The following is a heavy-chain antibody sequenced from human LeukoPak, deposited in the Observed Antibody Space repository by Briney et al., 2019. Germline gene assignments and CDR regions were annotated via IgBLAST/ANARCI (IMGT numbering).Heavy chain of an antibody. CDR3: ARRSREFDY. Sequence: PSETLSLTCTVSGASISDYSWNWIRQSPGKGLEWIGIIYTSGTTSSNPSLTSRVTIVADTSKNQFSLKLSSVNAADTAVYYCARRSREFDYWGQGTQVTVSS. J-gene: IGHJ4*02. D-gene: IGHD1-26*01. V-gene: IGHV4-4*09. CDR2: IYTSGTT. CDR1: GASISDYS.